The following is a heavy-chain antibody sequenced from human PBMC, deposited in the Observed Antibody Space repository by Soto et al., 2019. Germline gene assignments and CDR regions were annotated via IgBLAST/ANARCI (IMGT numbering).Heavy chain of an antibody. CDR3: APHRGPYDSSGYRYAFDI. J-gene: IGHJ3*02. CDR1: GFTFSSYA. CDR2: ISGSGGST. V-gene: IGHV3-23*01. Sequence: GGSLRLSCAASGFTFSSYAMSWVRQAPGKGLEWVSAISGSGGSTYYADAVKGRFTISRDNSKNTQDLQMNSVRAEDTAVYDEAPHRGPYDSSGYRYAFDIWGQGTMVTVS. D-gene: IGHD3-22*01.